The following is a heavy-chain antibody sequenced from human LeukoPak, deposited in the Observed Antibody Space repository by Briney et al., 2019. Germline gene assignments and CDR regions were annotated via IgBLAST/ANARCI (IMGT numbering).Heavy chain of an antibody. CDR3: ARDTTVASGMQF. CDR1: GGSISTYS. J-gene: IGHJ4*02. CDR2: VVTTTT. V-gene: IGHV4-4*07. Sequence: SETLSLTCTVSGGSISTYSWTWVRQSPGKGLEWIGSVVTTTTNYSPAPRSRVAISVHTSKNQFSPRLESVTTADTAVYYCARDTTVASGMQFWGQGALVTVSS. D-gene: IGHD6-19*01.